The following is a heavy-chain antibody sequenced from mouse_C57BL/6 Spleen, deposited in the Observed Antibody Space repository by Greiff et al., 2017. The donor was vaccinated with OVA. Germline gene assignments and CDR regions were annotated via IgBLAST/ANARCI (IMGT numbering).Heavy chain of an antibody. CDR2: IYPGDGDT. CDR3: ARRGDYYGSREDYFDY. Sequence: QVQLQQSGPELVKPGASVKISCKASGYAFSSSWMNWVKQRPGKGLEWIGRIYPGDGDTNYNGKFKGKATLTADKSSSTAYMQLSSLTSEDSAVYFCARRGDYYGSREDYFDYWGQGTTLTVSS. CDR1: GYAFSSSW. V-gene: IGHV1-82*01. D-gene: IGHD1-1*01. J-gene: IGHJ2*01.